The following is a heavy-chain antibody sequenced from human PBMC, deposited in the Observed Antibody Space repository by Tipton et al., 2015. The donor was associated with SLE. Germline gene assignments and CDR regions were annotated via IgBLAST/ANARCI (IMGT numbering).Heavy chain of an antibody. D-gene: IGHD3-10*01. V-gene: IGHV4-61*08. CDR1: GGSISSGGYY. J-gene: IGHJ2*01. Sequence: TLSLTCTVSGGSISSGGYYWSWIRQHPGKGLEWIGYIYYSGSTNYNPPLKSRVTISVDTSKNQFSLKLSSVTAADTAVYYCARLINVRVVRGVTPYWYFDLWGRGTLVTVSS. CDR2: IYYSGST. CDR3: ARLINVRVVRGVTPYWYFDL.